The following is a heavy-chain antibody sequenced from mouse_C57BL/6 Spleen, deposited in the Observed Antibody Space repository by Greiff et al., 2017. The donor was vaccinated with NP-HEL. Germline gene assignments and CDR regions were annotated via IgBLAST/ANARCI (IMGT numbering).Heavy chain of an antibody. CDR1: GYTFTDYE. CDR2: IDPETGGT. CDR3: TRWDLGRYAMDY. J-gene: IGHJ4*01. Sequence: QVHVKQSGAELVRPGASVTLSCKASGYTFTDYEMHWVKQTPVHGLEWIGAIDPETGGTAYNQKFKGKAILTADKSSSTAYMELRSLTSEDSAVYYCTRWDLGRYAMDYWGQGTSVTVSS. D-gene: IGHD4-1*01. V-gene: IGHV1-15*01.